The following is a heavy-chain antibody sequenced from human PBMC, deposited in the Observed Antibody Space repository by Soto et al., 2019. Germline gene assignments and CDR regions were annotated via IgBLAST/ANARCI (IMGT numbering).Heavy chain of an antibody. V-gene: IGHV4-39*01. CDR1: YGSISVSNVF. CDR3: ARTTGRHLDF. Sequence: PSETLSLTCTVSYGSISVSNVFWGWVRQPPGKGPEWIGNVDYSGTAYFNPSRGTRVTFPVDTSKNQFSLTLYSVTAADTAVYYCARTTGRHLDFWGQGILVTVSS. J-gene: IGHJ4*02. D-gene: IGHD4-4*01. CDR2: VDYSGTA.